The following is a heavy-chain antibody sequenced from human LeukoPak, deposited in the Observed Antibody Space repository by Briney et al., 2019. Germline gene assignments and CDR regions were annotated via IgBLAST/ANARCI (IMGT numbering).Heavy chain of an antibody. Sequence: PGGSLRLSCAASGFTFSSYDMHWVRQATGKGLEWVSAIGTAGDTYYPGSVKGRFTISRENAKNSLYLQMNSLRAGDTAVYYCARGRSWFGELWHDAIDIWGQGTMVTVSS. V-gene: IGHV3-13*01. J-gene: IGHJ3*02. CDR3: ARGRSWFGELWHDAIDI. CDR1: GFTFSSYD. CDR2: IGTAGDT. D-gene: IGHD3-10*01.